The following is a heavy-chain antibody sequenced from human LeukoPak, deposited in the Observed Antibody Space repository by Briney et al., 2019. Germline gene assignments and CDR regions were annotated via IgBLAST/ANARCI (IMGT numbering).Heavy chain of an antibody. CDR3: ARGVIAVAGNNWFDP. J-gene: IGHJ5*02. Sequence: EASVKVSCKASGYTFTSYGISWVRQAPGQGLEWMRWISAYNGNTNYAQKLQGRVTMTTDTSTSTAYMELRSLRSDDTAVYYCARGVIAVAGNNWFDPWGQGTLVTVSS. D-gene: IGHD6-19*01. CDR1: GYTFTSYG. CDR2: ISAYNGNT. V-gene: IGHV1-18*01.